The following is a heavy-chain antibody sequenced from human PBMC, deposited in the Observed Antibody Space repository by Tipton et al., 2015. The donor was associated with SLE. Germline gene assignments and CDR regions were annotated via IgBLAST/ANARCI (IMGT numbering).Heavy chain of an antibody. V-gene: IGHV4-30-4*01. D-gene: IGHD2-2*01. J-gene: IGHJ3*02. CDR2: IYYSGST. Sequence: LRLSCTVSGGSISSGDYYWSWIRQPPGKGLEWIGYIYYSGSTYYNPSLKSRVTISVDTSKNQFSLKLSSVTAADTAVYYCARELSIYAYDAFDIWGQGKMVTVSS. CDR1: GGSISSGDYY. CDR3: ARELSIYAYDAFDI.